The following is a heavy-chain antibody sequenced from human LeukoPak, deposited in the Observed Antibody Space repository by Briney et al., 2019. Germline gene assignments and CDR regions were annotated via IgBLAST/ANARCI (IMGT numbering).Heavy chain of an antibody. CDR2: ISYDGSNK. CDR1: GFTFSSYG. J-gene: IGHJ6*04. V-gene: IGHV3-30*18. CDR3: AKDVKISYRDYGSGSSAGYYGMDV. Sequence: GGSLRLSCAASGFTFSSYGMHWVRQAPGKGLEGVAVISYDGSNKYYADSVKGRFTISRDNSKNTLYLQMNSLRAEDTAVYYCAKDVKISYRDYGSGSSAGYYGMDVWGKGTTVTVSS. D-gene: IGHD3-10*01.